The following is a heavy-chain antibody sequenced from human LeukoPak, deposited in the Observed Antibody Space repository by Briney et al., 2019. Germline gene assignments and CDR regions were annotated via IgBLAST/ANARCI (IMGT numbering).Heavy chain of an antibody. J-gene: IGHJ3*02. CDR2: ISASGGST. V-gene: IGHV3-23*01. Sequence: GGSLRLSCAASGFTFRSHDMSWVRQAPGKGLEWVSGISASGGSTFYADSVKGRFTISRDNSKNTLYLQMNGLRAEDTAVYYCAREVASDAFDIWGQGTMVTVSS. CDR1: GFTFRSHD. D-gene: IGHD5-12*01. CDR3: AREVASDAFDI.